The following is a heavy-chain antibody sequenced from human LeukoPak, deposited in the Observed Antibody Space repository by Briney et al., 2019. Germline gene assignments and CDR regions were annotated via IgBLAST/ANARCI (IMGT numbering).Heavy chain of an antibody. Sequence: GSLRLSCAASGFTFSSYAMSWVRQPPGKGLEWIGEINHSGSTNYNPSLKSRVTISVDTSKNQFSLKLSSVTAADTAVYYCARGYSSSSVSWFDPWGQGTLVTVSS. CDR3: ARGYSSSSVSWFDP. V-gene: IGHV4-34*01. CDR2: INHSGST. D-gene: IGHD6-6*01. CDR1: GFTFSSYA. J-gene: IGHJ5*02.